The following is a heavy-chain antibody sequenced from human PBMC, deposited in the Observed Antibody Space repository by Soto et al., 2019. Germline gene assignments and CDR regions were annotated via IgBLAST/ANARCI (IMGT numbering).Heavy chain of an antibody. D-gene: IGHD3-10*01. J-gene: IGHJ6*02. CDR2: ISAYNGNT. CDR1: GYTFTSYG. Sequence: ASVKVSCKASGYTFTSYGISWVRQAPGQGLEWMGWISAYNGNTNYAQKLQGRVTMTTDTSTSTAYMEPRSLRSDDTAVYYCARSAYFGSGLYYYGMDVWGQGTTVTVS. V-gene: IGHV1-18*01. CDR3: ARSAYFGSGLYYYGMDV.